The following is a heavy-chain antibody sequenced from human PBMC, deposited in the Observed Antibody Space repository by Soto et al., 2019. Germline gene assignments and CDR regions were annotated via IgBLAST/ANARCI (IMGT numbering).Heavy chain of an antibody. CDR1: GFTFNTYA. Sequence: PGGSLRLSCSASGFTFNTYAMHWVRQAPGKGLEYVSAITASGGKTYYADSVKGRFTTSRDNSKNTLYLQMSSLRTEDSAVYYCAKGKEQWLITAFYIWGRGTMVTVSS. D-gene: IGHD6-19*01. J-gene: IGHJ3*02. CDR2: ITASGGKT. CDR3: AKGKEQWLITAFYI. V-gene: IGHV3-64D*08.